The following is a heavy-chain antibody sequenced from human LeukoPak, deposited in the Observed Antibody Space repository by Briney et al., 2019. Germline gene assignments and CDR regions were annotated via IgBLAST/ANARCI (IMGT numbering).Heavy chain of an antibody. CDR2: IILIFGTA. V-gene: IGHV1-69*13. CDR3: ATSRGYYYDNYGTRTDWFDP. CDR1: GGTFSSYA. Sequence: SVKVSCKASGGTFSSYAISGVRQAPGQGLEWRGGIILIFGTANYAQKFQGRVTITADESTSTAYMELSSLRSDDTAVYYCATSRGYYYDNYGTRTDWFDPWGQGTLVTVSS. J-gene: IGHJ5*02. D-gene: IGHD3-22*01.